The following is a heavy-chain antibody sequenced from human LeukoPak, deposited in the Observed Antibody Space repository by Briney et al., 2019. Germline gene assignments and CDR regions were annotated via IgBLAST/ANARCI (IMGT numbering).Heavy chain of an antibody. CDR3: ARVSHYYDSSGYGYYFDY. Sequence: GSLRLSCAASGFTFSSYAMSWVRQPPGKGLEWIGEIYHSGSTNYNPSLKSRVTISVDKSKNQFSLKLSSVTAADTAVYYCARVSHYYDSSGYGYYFDYWGQGTLVTVSS. CDR1: GFTFSSYAM. D-gene: IGHD3-22*01. J-gene: IGHJ4*02. V-gene: IGHV4-4*02. CDR2: IYHSGST.